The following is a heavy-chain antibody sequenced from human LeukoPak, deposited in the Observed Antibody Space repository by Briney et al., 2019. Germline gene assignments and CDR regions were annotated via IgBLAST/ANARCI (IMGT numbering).Heavy chain of an antibody. J-gene: IGHJ4*02. CDR1: GGTFSSYA. CDR2: IIPILGIA. V-gene: IGHV1-69*04. Sequence: ASVTVSCKASGGTFSSYAISWVRQAPGQGLEWMGRIIPILGIANYAQKFQGRVTITADKSTSTAYMELSSLRSEDTAVYYCARDENDYGDLWGQGTLVTVSS. CDR3: ARDENDYGDL.